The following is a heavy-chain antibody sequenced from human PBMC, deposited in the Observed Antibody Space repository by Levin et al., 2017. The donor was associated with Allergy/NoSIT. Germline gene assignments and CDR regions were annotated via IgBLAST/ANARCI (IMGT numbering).Heavy chain of an antibody. V-gene: IGHV3-15*01. CDR2: IKSKTDGGTT. CDR3: TTDPEIFGVVMIDY. Sequence: GGSLRLSCAASGFTFSNAWMSWVRQAPGKGLEWVGRIKSKTDGGTTDYAAPVKGRFTISRDDSKNTLYLQMNSLKTEDTAVYYCTTDPEIFGVVMIDYWGQGTLVTVSS. J-gene: IGHJ4*02. D-gene: IGHD3-3*01. CDR1: GFTFSNAW.